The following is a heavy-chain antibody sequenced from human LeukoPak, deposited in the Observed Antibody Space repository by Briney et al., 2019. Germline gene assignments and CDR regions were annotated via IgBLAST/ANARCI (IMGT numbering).Heavy chain of an antibody. V-gene: IGHV4-39*02. D-gene: IGHD1-26*01. CDR2: IYDSGST. CDR1: GGSISSSSYY. CDR3: ARRSGSYYYFDY. J-gene: IGHJ4*02. Sequence: TLSLTXTXSGGSISSSSYYWGWLRQPPGKGLEWVGSIYDSGSTYYNPSLKSRVTISVDTSKNHFSLKLSSVTAADTAVYYCARRSGSYYYFDYWGQGTLVTVSS.